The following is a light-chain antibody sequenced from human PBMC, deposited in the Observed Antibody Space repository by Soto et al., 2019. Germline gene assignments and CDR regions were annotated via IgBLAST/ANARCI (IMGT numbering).Light chain of an antibody. V-gene: IGLV2-14*01. Sequence: QSALTQPASVSGSHGHSITIPCPGHSSDDSGYNYVSWYQPHQGKAPKLMISDVRIRPSGVSDGFAGSKSGNTASLTISGFQADDEADYYCSSYTSISTLDVFGTGTKVTVL. CDR3: SSYTSISTLDV. CDR2: DVR. J-gene: IGLJ1*01. CDR1: SSDDSGYNY.